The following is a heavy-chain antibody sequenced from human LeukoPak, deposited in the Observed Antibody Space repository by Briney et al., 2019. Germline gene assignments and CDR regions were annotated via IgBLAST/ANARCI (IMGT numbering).Heavy chain of an antibody. V-gene: IGHV4-30-4*07. D-gene: IGHD3-22*01. CDR2: IYHSGSA. CDR1: GGSISSGPYS. J-gene: IGHJ4*02. Sequence: SETLSLTCTVSGGSISSGPYSWAWIRQPLGKGLEWIGYIYHSGSASYNPSLMSRLTISVDTSKNQFSLKLSSVTAADTAVCYCARAKDSSGYYSLYYFDNWGQGTLVTVSS. CDR3: ARAKDSSGYYSLYYFDN.